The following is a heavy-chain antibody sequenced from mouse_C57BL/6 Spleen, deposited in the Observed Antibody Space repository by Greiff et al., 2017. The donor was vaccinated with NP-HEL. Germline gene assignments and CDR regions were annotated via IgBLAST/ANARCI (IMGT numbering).Heavy chain of an antibody. J-gene: IGHJ1*03. CDR2: IDPSDSET. V-gene: IGHV1-52*01. CDR1: GYTFTSYW. CDR3: ASSHYYGSSYGYFDV. Sequence: QVQLQQPGAELVRPGSSVKLSCKASGYTFTSYWMHWVKQRPIQGLEWIGNIDPSDSETHYNQKFKDKATLTVDKSSSTAYMQLSSLTSEDSAVYYCASSHYYGSSYGYFDVWGTGTTVTVSS. D-gene: IGHD1-1*01.